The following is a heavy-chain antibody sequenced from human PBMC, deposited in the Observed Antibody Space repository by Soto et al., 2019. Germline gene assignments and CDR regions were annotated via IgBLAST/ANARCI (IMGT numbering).Heavy chain of an antibody. Sequence: QVQLVESGGGVVQPGRSLRLSCEASGFTFSSYGMHWVRQAPGKGLEWVAVISYDGSNKYYADSVKGRFTISRDNSKNTLYLQMNSLRAEDTAVYYCAKEVRGWYGYFDYWGQGALVTVSS. CDR3: AKEVRGWYGYFDY. CDR1: GFTFSSYG. J-gene: IGHJ4*02. CDR2: ISYDGSNK. D-gene: IGHD6-19*01. V-gene: IGHV3-30*18.